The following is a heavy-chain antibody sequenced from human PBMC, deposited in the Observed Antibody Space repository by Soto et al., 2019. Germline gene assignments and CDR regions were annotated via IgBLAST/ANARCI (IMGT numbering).Heavy chain of an antibody. CDR2: INAGNGNT. CDR3: ARADILTGYYY. CDR1: GYTFTSYA. D-gene: IGHD3-9*01. V-gene: IGHV1-3*01. Sequence: ASVKVSCKASGYTFTSYAMHWVRQAPGQRLEWMGWINAGNGNTKYSQKFQGRVTITRDTSASTAYMELSSLRSEDTAVYYSARADILTGYYYWGQGTLLTVSS. J-gene: IGHJ4*02.